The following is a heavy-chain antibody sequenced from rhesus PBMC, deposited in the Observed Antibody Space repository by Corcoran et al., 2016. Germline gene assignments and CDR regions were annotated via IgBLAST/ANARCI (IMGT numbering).Heavy chain of an antibody. V-gene: IGHV4-65*02. Sequence: QVQLQESGPGLVKPSETLSLTCAVSGGSIRSSNWWSWIRQPPGKGLEWVGNIGGSSGSTYYNPSLKSRVTISKDTSKNQFSLKLSSVTAADTAVYYCARRGSGWYNSLDVWGRGVLVTVSS. D-gene: IGHD6-31*01. J-gene: IGHJ5-2*02. CDR2: IGGSSGST. CDR1: GGSIRSSNW. CDR3: ARRGSGWYNSLDV.